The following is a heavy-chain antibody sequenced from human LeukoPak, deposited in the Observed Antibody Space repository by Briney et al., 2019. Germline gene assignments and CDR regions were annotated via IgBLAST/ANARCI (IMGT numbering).Heavy chain of an antibody. CDR3: ARASTVNNYYFDY. J-gene: IGHJ4*02. Sequence: SETLSLACTVSSDSINRYYCTWIRQPPAKGLEWIGYIYYSGSTNYNPSLKSRVTMSVDTSKKQFSLKLSSVTAADTAVYYCARASTVNNYYFDYWGQGTLVTVSP. V-gene: IGHV4-59*01. CDR1: SDSINRYY. D-gene: IGHD4-17*01. CDR2: IYYSGST.